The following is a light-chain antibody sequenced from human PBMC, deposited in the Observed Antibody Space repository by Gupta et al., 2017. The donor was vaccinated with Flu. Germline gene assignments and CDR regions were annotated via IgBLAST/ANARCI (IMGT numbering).Light chain of an antibody. CDR3: QQYYSTPIT. Sequence: DIVMTQSPDSLAVSLGERATINCKSSQSVLYNSNNKNYLAWYQQKPGQPPKLLIYWASTRESGVPDRFSGRGSGTDFTLTISSLQAEDVAVYYCQQYYSTPITFGQGTRLEIK. J-gene: IGKJ5*01. V-gene: IGKV4-1*01. CDR2: WAS. CDR1: QSVLYNSNNKNY.